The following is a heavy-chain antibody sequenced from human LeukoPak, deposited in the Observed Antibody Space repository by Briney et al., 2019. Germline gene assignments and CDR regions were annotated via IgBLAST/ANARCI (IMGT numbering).Heavy chain of an antibody. D-gene: IGHD3-10*01. J-gene: IGHJ4*02. CDR1: GGSISSGGYS. V-gene: IGHV4-30-2*01. CDR2: IYHSGST. CDR3: ARDEDHPMVRGVWDY. Sequence: PSETLSLTCAVSGGSISSGGYSWSWIRQPPGKGLEWIGYIYHSGSTYYNPSLKSRVTISVDRSKNQFSLKLSSVTAADTAVYYCARDEDHPMVRGVWDYWGQGTLVTVSS.